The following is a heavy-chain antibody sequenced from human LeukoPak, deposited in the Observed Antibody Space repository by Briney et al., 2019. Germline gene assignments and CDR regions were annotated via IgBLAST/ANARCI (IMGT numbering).Heavy chain of an antibody. D-gene: IGHD6-19*01. Sequence: ASVKVSCKASGYTFINYAINWGRQAPGQRPEWIGWINAGNGNTKYSQKFQGRVTITRDTSASTAYMELSSLRSEDTAVYYCARDQGYSSGWYDYWGQGTLVTVSS. CDR3: ARDQGYSSGWYDY. V-gene: IGHV1-3*01. CDR1: GYTFINYA. J-gene: IGHJ4*02. CDR2: INAGNGNT.